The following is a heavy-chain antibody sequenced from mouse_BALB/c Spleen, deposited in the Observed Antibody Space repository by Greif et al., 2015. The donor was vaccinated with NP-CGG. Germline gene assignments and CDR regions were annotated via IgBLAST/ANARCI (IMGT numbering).Heavy chain of an antibody. CDR3: ASKSTMITFAY. D-gene: IGHD2-4*01. CDR2: ISSGGSYT. V-gene: IGHV5-9-3*01. J-gene: IGHJ3*01. Sequence: EVQRVESGGGLVKPGGSLKLSCAASGFTFSSYAMSWVRQTPEKRLEWVATISSGGSYTYYPDSVKGRFTISRDNAKNTLYLQMSSLRSEDTAMYYCASKSTMITFAYWGQGTLVTVSA. CDR1: GFTFSSYA.